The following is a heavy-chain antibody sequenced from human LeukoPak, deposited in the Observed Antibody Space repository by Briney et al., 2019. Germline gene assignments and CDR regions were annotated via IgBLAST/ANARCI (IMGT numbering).Heavy chain of an antibody. CDR1: GFTFSSYS. D-gene: IGHD4-17*01. CDR2: ISSSSYI. CDR3: ARDRRGLYGDYEGDY. J-gene: IGHJ4*02. V-gene: IGHV3-21*01. Sequence: GGSLRLSCAASGFTFSSYSMNGVRQAPGKGLEWVSSISSSSYIYYADSVKGRFTISRDNAKNSLYLQMNSLRAEDTAVYYCARDRRGLYGDYEGDYWGQGTLVTVSS.